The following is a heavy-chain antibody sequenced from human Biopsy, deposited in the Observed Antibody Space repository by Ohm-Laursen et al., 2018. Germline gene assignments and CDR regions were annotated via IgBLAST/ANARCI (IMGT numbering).Heavy chain of an antibody. V-gene: IGHV4-61*01. CDR3: ARATNSTGWPYYYFYGMDV. Sequence: SDTLSLTCTVSGGSISSSSDYWSWIRQTPGKGLEWIGYIYYSGSTNYNPSLKSRVTISVDTSKNQFSLRLNSVTAADTAVYYCARATNSTGWPYYYFYGMDVWGQGTTVTVSS. D-gene: IGHD2/OR15-2a*01. CDR1: GGSISSSSDY. J-gene: IGHJ6*02. CDR2: IYYSGST.